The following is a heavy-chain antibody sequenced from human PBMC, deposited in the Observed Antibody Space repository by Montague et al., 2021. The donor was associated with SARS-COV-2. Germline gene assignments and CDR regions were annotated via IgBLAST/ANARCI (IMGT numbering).Heavy chain of an antibody. CDR3: AKDRPEHEDGWYGLGPYYYYYGMDV. CDR2: THQWGGT. CDR1: GGSITSENW. Sequence: SETLSLTCAVSGGSITSENWWSWVRQPPGKGLEWIAETHQWGGTNYNPSLRSRVTILLDNSKNQFSLMLTSVTAADTAVYYCAKDRPEHEDGWYGLGPYYYYYGMDVWGQGTTVTVSS. V-gene: IGHV4-4*02. D-gene: IGHD6-19*01. J-gene: IGHJ6*02.